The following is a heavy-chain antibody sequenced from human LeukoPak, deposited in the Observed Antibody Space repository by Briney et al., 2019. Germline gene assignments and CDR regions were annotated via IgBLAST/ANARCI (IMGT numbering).Heavy chain of an antibody. CDR3: ARRGSGYVRPFDY. J-gene: IGHJ4*02. V-gene: IGHV3-7*01. CDR2: KKQDGSEK. Sequence: PGGSLRLSCAASVFTFSIYWISWVPEAPGKGLEGGANKKQDGSEKYYVDSVKGRFTISRDNAKNSLYLQMNSLRAEATAVYYCARRGSGYVRPFDYWGQGTLVTVSS. CDR1: VFTFSIYW. D-gene: IGHD5-12*01.